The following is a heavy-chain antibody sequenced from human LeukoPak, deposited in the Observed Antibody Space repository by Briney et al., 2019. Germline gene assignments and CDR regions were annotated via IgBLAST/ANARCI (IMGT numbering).Heavy chain of an antibody. CDR3: ARSRRARHCPDFEY. J-gene: IGHJ4*02. V-gene: IGHV3-21*01. Sequence: GGSLRLSCAASGFTFSSYWMSWVRQAPGKGLEWVASAAGDSHYIYYPDSVRGRFTISRDNAENSLYLQMNSLRAEDTAVYYCARSRRARHCPDFEYWGQGTLVTVSS. CDR2: AAGDSHYI. CDR1: GFTFSSYW.